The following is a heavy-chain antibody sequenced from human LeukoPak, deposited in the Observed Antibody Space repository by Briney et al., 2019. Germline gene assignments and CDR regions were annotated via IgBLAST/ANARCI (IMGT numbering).Heavy chain of an antibody. V-gene: IGHV1-2*02. CDR1: GYTFTDYY. J-gene: IGHJ4*02. Sequence: ASVNVSCKASGYTFTDYYMHWVRPAPGQRLEGMGWLNPNSGDTNYAQKLQGRVSMTRDSSISTADMDVSDLRSDDTGVYACARGRNIEMTTMSGGSDYWGQGTLVTVSS. CDR2: LNPNSGDT. CDR3: ARGRNIEMTTMSGGSDY. D-gene: IGHD5-24*01.